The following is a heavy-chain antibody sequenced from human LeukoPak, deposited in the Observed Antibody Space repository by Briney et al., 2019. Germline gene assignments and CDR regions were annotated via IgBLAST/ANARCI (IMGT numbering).Heavy chain of an antibody. CDR3: ARAVSYSGSYSALDY. V-gene: IGHV3-23*01. CDR1: GFTFSSYA. J-gene: IGHJ4*02. D-gene: IGHD1-26*01. CDR2: ISGSGGST. Sequence: GGSLRLSCAASGFTFSSYAMSWVRQAPGKGLEWVSAISGSGGSTYYADSVKGRFTISRDNAKNSLYLQMNSLRAEDTAVYYCARAVSYSGSYSALDYWGQGTLVTVSS.